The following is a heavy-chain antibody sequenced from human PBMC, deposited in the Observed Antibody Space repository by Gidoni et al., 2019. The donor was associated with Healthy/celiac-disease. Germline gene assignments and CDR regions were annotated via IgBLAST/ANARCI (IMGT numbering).Heavy chain of an antibody. CDR2: ISGSGGST. CDR3: AKDASSSSLRTPYYFDY. J-gene: IGHJ4*02. V-gene: IGHV3-23*01. CDR1: GFPFSSYA. Sequence: EVQLLESGGGLVQPGGSLRLSCAASGFPFSSYAMSWVRQAPGKGLEWVSAISGSGGSTYYADSVKGRFTISRDNSKNTLYLQMNSLRAEDTAVYYCAKDASSSSLRTPYYFDYWGQGTLVTVSS. D-gene: IGHD6-6*01.